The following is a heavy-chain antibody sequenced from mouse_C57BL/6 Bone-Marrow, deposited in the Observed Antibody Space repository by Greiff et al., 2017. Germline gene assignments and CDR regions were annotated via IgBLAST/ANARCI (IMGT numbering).Heavy chain of an antibody. CDR2: IYPRSGNT. J-gene: IGHJ3*01. CDR1: GYTFTSYG. V-gene: IGHV1-81*01. CDR3: ARSPYYGFAY. Sequence: QVHVKQSGAELARPGASVKLSCKASGYTFTSYGISWVKQRTGQGLEWIGEIYPRSGNTYYNEKFKGKATLTADKSSSTAYMELRSLTSEDSAVYFCARSPYYGFAYWGQGTLVTVSA. D-gene: IGHD1-1*01.